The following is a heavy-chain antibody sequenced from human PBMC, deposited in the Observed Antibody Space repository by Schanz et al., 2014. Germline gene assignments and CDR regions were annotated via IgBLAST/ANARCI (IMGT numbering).Heavy chain of an antibody. CDR1: GFTFSSYA. V-gene: IGHV3-23*04. D-gene: IGHD1-1*01. CDR3: ARAHGNNWYGKGLDY. CDR2: ISGSGGST. Sequence: VQMVESGGGVVQPGRSLRLSCAASGFTFSSYAMSWVRQAPGKGLEWVSGISGSGGSTYYADSVKGRFTISRDNSKNILYLQMNSLRADDTAVYFCARAHGNNWYGKGLDYWGQGTQVTVSS. J-gene: IGHJ4*02.